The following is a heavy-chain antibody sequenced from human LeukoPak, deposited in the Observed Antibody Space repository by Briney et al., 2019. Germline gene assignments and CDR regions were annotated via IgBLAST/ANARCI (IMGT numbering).Heavy chain of an antibody. V-gene: IGHV3-30*03. J-gene: IGHJ4*02. CDR2: ISDDGRSK. D-gene: IGHD3-22*01. CDR1: GFSFISYG. CDR3: ARAEDTMIVVVINTGMDY. Sequence: PGGSLRLSCAASGFSFISYGMHWVRQAPGKGLEWVGVISDDGRSKDYADSVKGRFTISRDNSKDTLYLQMNSLRAEDTAVYYCARAEDTMIVVVINTGMDYWGQGTLVTVSS.